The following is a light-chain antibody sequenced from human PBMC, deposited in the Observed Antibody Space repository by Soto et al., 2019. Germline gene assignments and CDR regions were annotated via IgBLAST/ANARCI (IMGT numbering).Light chain of an antibody. J-gene: IGKJ4*01. Sequence: EIVMTQSPATLSVSPGERATLSCRASQSVSSNLAWYQQKPGQAPRLLIYGASTRATGGPARFSGSGSGTEFTLTIRSLQSEDFAVYYCQQYNNWPLTFGGGTKVEIK. V-gene: IGKV3-15*01. CDR3: QQYNNWPLT. CDR2: GAS. CDR1: QSVSSN.